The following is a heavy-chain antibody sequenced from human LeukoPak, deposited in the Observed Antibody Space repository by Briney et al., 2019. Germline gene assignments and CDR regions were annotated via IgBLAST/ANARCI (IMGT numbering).Heavy chain of an antibody. CDR3: ARDFKGMTTIDY. V-gene: IGHV4-30-4*01. J-gene: IGHJ4*02. CDR2: IYYSGST. CDR1: GGSISSGNYY. Sequence: PSETLSLTCTVSGGSISSGNYYRTWIRQPPGKGLEWIGYIYYSGSTYYNPSLKSRVTISVDTSRNQFSLKLNSVTAADTAVYYCARDFKGMTTIDYWGQETLVTVSS. D-gene: IGHD1-1*01.